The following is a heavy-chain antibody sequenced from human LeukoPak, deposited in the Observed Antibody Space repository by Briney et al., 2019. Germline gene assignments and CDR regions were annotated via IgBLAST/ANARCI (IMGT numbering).Heavy chain of an antibody. J-gene: IGHJ3*02. Sequence: GGSLRLSCAASGFTFSSYGMHWVRQAPGKGLEWVANMNQDGSEKYYVDSVKGRFTISRDNAKNSLYLQMNNLRAEDTAVYYCASLIVVVPAAMRGSDAFDIWGQGIMVTVSS. V-gene: IGHV3-7*01. CDR3: ASLIVVVPAAMRGSDAFDI. CDR1: GFTFSSYG. D-gene: IGHD2-2*01. CDR2: MNQDGSEK.